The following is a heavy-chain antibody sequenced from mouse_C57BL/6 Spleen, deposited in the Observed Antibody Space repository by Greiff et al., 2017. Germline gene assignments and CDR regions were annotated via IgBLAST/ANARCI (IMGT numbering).Heavy chain of an antibody. V-gene: IGHV1-54*01. CDR1: GYAFTNYL. CDR2: INPGSGGT. J-gene: IGHJ4*01. CDR3: ARGNYYGSSYDAMDY. Sequence: VQLQQSGAELVRPGTSVKVSCKASGYAFTNYLIEWVKQRPGQGLEWIGVINPGSGGTNYNEKFKGKATLTADKSSSTAYMQLSSLTSEDSAVYFCARGNYYGSSYDAMDYWGQGTSVTVSS. D-gene: IGHD1-1*01.